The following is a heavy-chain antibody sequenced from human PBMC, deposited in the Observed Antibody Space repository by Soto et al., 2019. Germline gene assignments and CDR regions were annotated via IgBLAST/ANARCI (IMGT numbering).Heavy chain of an antibody. J-gene: IGHJ4*02. D-gene: IGHD3-22*01. Sequence: EVQLLESGGGLVQPGGSLRLSCAASGFTFSSFAMAWVRQAPGRGLEWVSGISGSGATTYHADSVKGRFTISRDNSKNTLYLQMNSLRAEDTAVYYCAKDKGLIVGRLAPDYWGQGTLVTVSS. V-gene: IGHV3-23*01. CDR3: AKDKGLIVGRLAPDY. CDR1: GFTFSSFA. CDR2: ISGSGATT.